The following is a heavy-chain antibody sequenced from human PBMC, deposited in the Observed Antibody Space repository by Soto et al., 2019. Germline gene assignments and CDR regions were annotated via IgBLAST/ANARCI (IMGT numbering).Heavy chain of an antibody. CDR2: INSDGSTT. D-gene: IGHD6-19*01. CDR3: ARLPGYSTGWTPFDF. V-gene: IGHV3-74*01. J-gene: IGHJ4*02. CDR1: VFTFSTYS. Sequence: GGSLRLSCAASVFTFSTYSMNWVRQAPGKGLVWVSCINSDGSTTSHADSVKGRFTISRDNAKNTLYLQMNSLRAEDTAVYYCARLPGYSTGWTPFDFWGQGTQVTVSS.